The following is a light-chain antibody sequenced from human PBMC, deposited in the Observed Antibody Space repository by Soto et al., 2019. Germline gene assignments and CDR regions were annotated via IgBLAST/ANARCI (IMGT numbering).Light chain of an antibody. Sequence: EKVMTQSPATLSVSLGERATLSCRASQSVARNLAWYQQKPGQAPRLLIYAASTRATGTPARFSGSGSGTEFTLTISSLEPEDFAVYYCQQRSNWLVTFGGGTKVDIK. CDR1: QSVARN. CDR2: AAS. V-gene: IGKV3-15*01. CDR3: QQRSNWLVT. J-gene: IGKJ4*01.